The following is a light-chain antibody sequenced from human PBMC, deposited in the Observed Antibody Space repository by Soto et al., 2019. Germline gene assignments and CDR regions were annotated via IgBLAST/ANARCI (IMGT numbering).Light chain of an antibody. CDR1: SGHSSYA. V-gene: IGLV4-69*01. CDR3: QTCGTGVQV. CDR2: LNNDGSH. Sequence: QPVLTQSPSASASLGASVKLTCTLSSGHSSYAIAWHQKQPGKGPRYLMDLNNDGSHTKGDGIPDRFSGSSSGAERYLIIYSLQSEDEADYYCQTCGTGVQVFGGGTKVTVL. J-gene: IGLJ2*01.